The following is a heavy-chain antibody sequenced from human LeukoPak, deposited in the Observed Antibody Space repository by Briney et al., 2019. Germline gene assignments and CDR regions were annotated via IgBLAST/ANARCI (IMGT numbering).Heavy chain of an antibody. CDR1: GFTFSSYG. CDR3: AKDYGYSSGWYPAY. J-gene: IGHJ4*02. V-gene: IGHV3-30*18. Sequence: GRSLRLSCAASGFTFSSYGMHWVRQAPGKGLEWVAVISYDGSNKYYADSVKGRFTISRDNSKNTLYLQMNSLRAEDTAVYYRAKDYGYSSGWYPAYWGQGTLVTVSS. CDR2: ISYDGSNK. D-gene: IGHD6-19*01.